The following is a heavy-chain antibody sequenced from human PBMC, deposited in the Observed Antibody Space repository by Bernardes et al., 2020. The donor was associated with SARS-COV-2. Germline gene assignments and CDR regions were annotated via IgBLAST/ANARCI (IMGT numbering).Heavy chain of an antibody. V-gene: IGHV3-23*01. CDR1: GFSFSDYA. D-gene: IGHD3-3*01. CDR3: AKDLLPSGPDAFDI. Sequence: GGSLRLSCAASGFSFSDYAMSWVRQAPGKGLEWLSSISDGSDNIYYGDSVTDRFTISRDNSKNTLYLQMNSLRADDTAIYYCAKDLLPSGPDAFDIWGQGTQVTVSA. J-gene: IGHJ3*02. CDR2: ISDGSDNI.